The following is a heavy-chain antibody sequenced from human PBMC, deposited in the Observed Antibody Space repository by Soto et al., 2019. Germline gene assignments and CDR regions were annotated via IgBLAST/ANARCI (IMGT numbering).Heavy chain of an antibody. Sequence: QVQLVQSGAELRKPGTSVKVSCETSGYPFTSYYMNWVRQAPGQGLEWMGVINPTDGTTTFAQKFHGRLTMTRDTSTSTVYMGLTSLRSEDTAVYYCATCGSYGSYCDIWGQGTLVAVSS. D-gene: IGHD1-26*01. CDR3: ATCGSYGSYCDI. V-gene: IGHV1-46*01. J-gene: IGHJ4*02. CDR1: GYPFTSYY. CDR2: INPTDGTT.